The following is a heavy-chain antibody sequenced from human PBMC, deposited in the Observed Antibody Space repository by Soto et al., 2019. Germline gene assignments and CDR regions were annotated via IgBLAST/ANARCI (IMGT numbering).Heavy chain of an antibody. CDR1: GGSISSGGYY. CDR2: IYYSGST. CDR3: ARSPGDFWSGYPLCWFDP. V-gene: IGHV4-31*03. Sequence: SETLSLTCTVSGGSISSGGYYWSWIRQHPGKGLEWIGYIYYSGSTYYNPSLKSRVTISVDTSKNQFSLKLSSVTAADTAVYYCARSPGDFWSGYPLCWFDPWGQGTLVTVSS. J-gene: IGHJ5*02. D-gene: IGHD3-3*01.